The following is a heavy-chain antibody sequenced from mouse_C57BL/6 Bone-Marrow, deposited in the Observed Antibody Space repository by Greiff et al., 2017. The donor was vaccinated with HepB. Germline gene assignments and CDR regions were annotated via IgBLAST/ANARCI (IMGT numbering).Heavy chain of an antibody. CDR2: ISSGSSTI. Sequence: EVKLVESGGGLVKPGGSLKLSCAASGFTFSDYGMHWVRQAPEKGLEWVAYISSGSSTIYYADTVKGRFTISRDNAKNTLFLQMTSLRSEDTAMYYCARHYSNYVGYAMDYWGQGTSVTVSS. D-gene: IGHD2-5*01. CDR1: GFTFSDYG. V-gene: IGHV5-17*01. CDR3: ARHYSNYVGYAMDY. J-gene: IGHJ4*01.